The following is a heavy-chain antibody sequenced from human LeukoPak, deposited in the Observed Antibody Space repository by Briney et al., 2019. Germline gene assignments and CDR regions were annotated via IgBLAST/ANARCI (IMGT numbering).Heavy chain of an antibody. V-gene: IGHV3-30*18. CDR2: ISYDGSNK. D-gene: IGHD6-13*01. Sequence: GGSLRLSCAASGFTFSSYGMPWVRQAPGKGLEWVAVISYDGSNKYYADSVKGRFTISRDNSKNTLYLQMNSLRAEDTAVYYCAKAGYSSSWSTSPLRYWGQGTLVTVSS. CDR3: AKAGYSSSWSTSPLRY. J-gene: IGHJ4*02. CDR1: GFTFSSYG.